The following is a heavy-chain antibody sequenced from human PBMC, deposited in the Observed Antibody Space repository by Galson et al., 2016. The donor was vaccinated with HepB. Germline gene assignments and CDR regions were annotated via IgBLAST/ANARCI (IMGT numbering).Heavy chain of an antibody. CDR3: ARIYGSGTYGGNNWFDP. CDR2: NYPSDSDT. V-gene: IGHV5-51*01. Sequence: QSGAEVKKPGESLRISCKGSGYSFTSYWIGWVRQMPGKGLEWMGINYPSDSDTRYSPSFQGQISISADKSISTAYLQWSSLEASDTAIYYCARIYGSGTYGGNNWFDPWGQGTLVTVSS. J-gene: IGHJ5*02. D-gene: IGHD3-10*01. CDR1: GYSFTSYW.